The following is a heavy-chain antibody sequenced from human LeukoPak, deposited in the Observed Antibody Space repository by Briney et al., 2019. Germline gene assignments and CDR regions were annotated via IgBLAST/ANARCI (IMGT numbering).Heavy chain of an antibody. V-gene: IGHV3-21*01. J-gene: IGHJ4*02. CDR1: EFMFGSFG. Sequence: PGGSLRLSCAAYEFMFGSFGMNWVRQAPGKGLEWVSSISSGSDYIYYSDSVKGRFTISRDNAEKSLFLQMNSLRAEDTAVYYCARGGGAPPYYFDLWGQGTPVTVSS. D-gene: IGHD1-26*01. CDR3: ARGGGAPPYYFDL. CDR2: ISSGSDYI.